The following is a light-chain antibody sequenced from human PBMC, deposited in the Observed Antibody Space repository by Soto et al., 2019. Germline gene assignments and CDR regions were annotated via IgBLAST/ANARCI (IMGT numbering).Light chain of an antibody. CDR1: QAISSS. J-gene: IGKJ2*01. CDR2: AAS. CDR3: QHLNDYRYT. Sequence: DIPLTQSPSFLSASVGDRVTITCRASQAISSSLAWYQHNPGKAPKLLIYAASTLQNGVPSSFSGSGSGTEFTHTISSLQPEDFATYYCQHLNDYRYTFGQGTKVEIK. V-gene: IGKV1-9*01.